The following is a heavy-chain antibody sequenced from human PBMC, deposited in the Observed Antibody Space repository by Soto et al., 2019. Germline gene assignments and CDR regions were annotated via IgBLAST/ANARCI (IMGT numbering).Heavy chain of an antibody. J-gene: IGHJ6*03. D-gene: IGHD3-10*01. CDR3: AKGADYYGSGKLGYHYYYMDV. CDR1: GFTFSSYA. CDR2: ISGSGGST. Sequence: EVQLLESGGGLVQPGGSLRLSCAASGFTFSSYAMSWVRQAPGKGLEWVSAISGSGGSTYYADSVKGRFTISRDNSKNTLYLQMNSLRAEDTAVYYCAKGADYYGSGKLGYHYYYMDVWGKGTTVTVSS. V-gene: IGHV3-23*01.